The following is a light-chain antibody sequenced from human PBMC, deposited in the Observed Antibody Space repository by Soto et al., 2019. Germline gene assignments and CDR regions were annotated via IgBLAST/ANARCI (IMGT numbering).Light chain of an antibody. CDR2: GAS. V-gene: IGKV3-20*01. CDR3: LQHNSYPLT. Sequence: EIVLTQYPGTLSLSPGERATLSCRASQSVSSHLAWYQQRPGQAPRLLIYGASSTATGIPDRFSGSGSGTDFTLTISSLQPEDFATYYCLQHNSYPLTFGGGTKVDIK. CDR1: QSVSSH. J-gene: IGKJ4*01.